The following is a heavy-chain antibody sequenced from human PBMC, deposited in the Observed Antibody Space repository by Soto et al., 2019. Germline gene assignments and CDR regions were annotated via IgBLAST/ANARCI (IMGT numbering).Heavy chain of an antibody. CDR1: GGSISSYY. V-gene: IGHV4-59*08. J-gene: IGHJ5*02. CDR3: ARLYDSSGYHNWFDP. CDR2: IYYSGST. D-gene: IGHD3-22*01. Sequence: SETLSLTCTVSGGSISSYYWSWIRQPPGKGLEWIGYIYYSGSTNYNPSLKSRVTISVDTSKNQFSLKLSSVTAADTAVYYCARLYDSSGYHNWFDPWGQGTLVTVSS.